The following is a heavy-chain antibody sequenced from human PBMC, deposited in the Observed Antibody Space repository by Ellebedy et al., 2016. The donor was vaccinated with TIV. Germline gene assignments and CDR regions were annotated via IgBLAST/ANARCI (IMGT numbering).Heavy chain of an antibody. CDR2: INQDGRAK. CDR1: GFTFRNYW. V-gene: IGHV3-7*03. D-gene: IGHD3-16*01. CDR3: ARDGGRGYGMDV. Sequence: GGSLRLSCAASGFTFRNYWMNWVRQAPGKGLELVANINQDGRAKNYVDSVKGRFAISRDNAKNSLYLQMNSLRGEDTAVYYCARDGGRGYGMDVWGQGTTVTVSS. J-gene: IGHJ6*02.